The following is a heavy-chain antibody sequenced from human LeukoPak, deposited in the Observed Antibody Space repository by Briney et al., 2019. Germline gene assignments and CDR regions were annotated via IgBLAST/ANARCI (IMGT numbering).Heavy chain of an antibody. V-gene: IGHV4-38-2*02. J-gene: IGHJ4*02. CDR1: GYSISSGYY. Sequence: SETLSLTCTVSGYSISSGYYWGWIRQPPGKGLEWIGSIYHSGSTYYNPSLKSRVTISVDTSKNQFSLTLSSVTAADTAVYYCARDGDPYDILTGKKDYWGQGTLVTVSS. CDR2: IYHSGST. D-gene: IGHD3-9*01. CDR3: ARDGDPYDILTGKKDY.